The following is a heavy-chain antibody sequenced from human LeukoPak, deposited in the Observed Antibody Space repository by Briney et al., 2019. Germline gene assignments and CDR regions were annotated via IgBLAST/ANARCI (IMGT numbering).Heavy chain of an antibody. Sequence: ASVRVSCKASGYTFTGYYMHWVRQAPGQGLESMGWINPNTGDTNYAQKFQGRVTMTRDTSITTVYMEISRLTSDDTALFYCAVAPGDYWGQGTLVTVSS. J-gene: IGHJ4*02. V-gene: IGHV1-2*02. CDR1: GYTFTGYY. CDR2: INPNTGDT. D-gene: IGHD2-21*01. CDR3: AVAPGDY.